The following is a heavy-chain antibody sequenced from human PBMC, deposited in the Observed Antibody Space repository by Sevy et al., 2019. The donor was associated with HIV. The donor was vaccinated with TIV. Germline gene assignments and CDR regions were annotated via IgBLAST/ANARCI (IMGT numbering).Heavy chain of an antibody. V-gene: IGHV3-23*01. J-gene: IGHJ4*02. Sequence: GGSRGLSGEASGFTFSSHAMGWVPRAPGKGREWVSAIGDSGTTTYNEDSVKGRFTISRDNSKNTLYLQMDGLRAEDTAIYYCARAFTGGYQQPFDYWGQGTLVTVSS. CDR1: GFTFSSHA. CDR2: IGDSGTTT. D-gene: IGHD1-26*01. CDR3: ARAFTGGYQQPFDY.